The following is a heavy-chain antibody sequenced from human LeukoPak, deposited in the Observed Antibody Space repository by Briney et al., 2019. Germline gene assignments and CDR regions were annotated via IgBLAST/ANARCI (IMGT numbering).Heavy chain of an antibody. CDR1: GGAISSGGYY. Sequence: SQTLSLTCTVSGGAISSGGYYWSWIRQHPGKGLEWIGYIYYSGSTYYNPSLKSRVTISVDTSKNQFSLKLSSVTAADTAVYYCARGVRIPSGWFDPWGQGTLVTVSS. CDR2: IYYSGST. V-gene: IGHV4-31*03. D-gene: IGHD6-25*01. J-gene: IGHJ5*02. CDR3: ARGVRIPSGWFDP.